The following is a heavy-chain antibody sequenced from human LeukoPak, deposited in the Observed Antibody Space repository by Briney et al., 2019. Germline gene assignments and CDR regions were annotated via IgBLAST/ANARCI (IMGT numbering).Heavy chain of an antibody. CDR2: IYYSGST. D-gene: IGHD3-22*01. CDR3: ARGFYDSSGYDY. J-gene: IGHJ4*02. V-gene: IGHV4-59*01. Sequence: SETLSLTCTVSGGSISGYYWSWIRQPPGKGLEWIGYIYYSGSTNYNPSLKSRVTISVDTSKNQFSLKLSSVTAADTAVYYCARGFYDSSGYDYWGQGTLVTVSS. CDR1: GGSISGYY.